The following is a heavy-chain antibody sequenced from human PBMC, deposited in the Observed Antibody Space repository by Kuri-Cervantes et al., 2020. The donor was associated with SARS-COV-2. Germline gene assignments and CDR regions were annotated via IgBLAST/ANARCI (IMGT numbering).Heavy chain of an antibody. J-gene: IGHJ4*02. V-gene: IGHV3-9*01. D-gene: IGHD3-3*01. Sequence: GGSLRLSCAASGFTFDDYAMHWVRQAPGEGLEWVSGISWNSGSIGYADSVKGRFTISRDNAKNSLYLQMNSLRAEDTAVYYCASLRGYDFWSGYWGQGTLFTVSS. CDR2: ISWNSGSI. CDR3: ASLRGYDFWSGY. CDR1: GFTFDDYA.